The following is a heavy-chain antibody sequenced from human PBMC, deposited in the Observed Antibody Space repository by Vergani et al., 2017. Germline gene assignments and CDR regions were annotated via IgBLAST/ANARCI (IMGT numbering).Heavy chain of an antibody. J-gene: IGHJ5*02. CDR2: MYHSGST. V-gene: IGHV4-59*01. CDR1: GGSMSGYY. D-gene: IGHD2-21*02. CDR3: GRVADFYCLCIRLLYL. Sequence: QVRLQESGPGLVKPSETLSPTCSVPGGSMSGYYWSWLRQPPGKELDWIGYMYHSGSTNYNPSLETRVTISGDTSKNQFSLKLNSVTAADTAVYYCGRVADFYCLCIRLLYLWGQGILVTVSS.